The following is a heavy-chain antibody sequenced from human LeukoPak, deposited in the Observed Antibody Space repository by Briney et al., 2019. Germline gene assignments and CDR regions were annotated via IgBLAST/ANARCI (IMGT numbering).Heavy chain of an antibody. D-gene: IGHD1-26*01. CDR3: ARESGGEWELLPDDAFDI. CDR2: ISAYNGNT. J-gene: IGHJ3*02. CDR1: GYTFTSYG. Sequence: ASVKVSCKASGYTFTSYGISWVQQAPGQGLEWMGWISAYNGNTNYAQRLQGRVTMTTDTSTSTAYMELRSLRSDDTAVYYCARESGGEWELLPDDAFDIWGQGTMVTVSS. V-gene: IGHV1-18*01.